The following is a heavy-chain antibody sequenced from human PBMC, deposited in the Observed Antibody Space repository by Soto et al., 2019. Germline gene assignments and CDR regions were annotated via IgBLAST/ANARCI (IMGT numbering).Heavy chain of an antibody. Sequence: SETLSLTCAVSGGSISSSNWWSWVRQPPGKGLEWIGEIYHSGSTNYNPSLKSRVTISVDKSKNQFSLKLSSVTAADTAVYYCARESRYYYGSGSGLDYWGQGTLVTVS. CDR3: ARESRYYYGSGSGLDY. D-gene: IGHD3-10*01. V-gene: IGHV4-4*02. J-gene: IGHJ4*02. CDR2: IYHSGST. CDR1: GGSISSSNW.